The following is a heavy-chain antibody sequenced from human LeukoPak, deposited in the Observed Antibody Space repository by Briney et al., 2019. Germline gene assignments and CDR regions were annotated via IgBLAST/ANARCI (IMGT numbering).Heavy chain of an antibody. CDR3: ARDRYAGTTHFDAFDI. Sequence: SVKVSCKASGGTFSSYAISWVRQAPGQGLEWMGGIIPIFGTANYVQKFQGRVTITADKSTSTAYMELSSLRSEDTAVYYCARDRYAGTTHFDAFDIWGQGTMVTVSS. CDR1: GGTFSSYA. CDR2: IIPIFGTA. J-gene: IGHJ3*02. V-gene: IGHV1-69*06. D-gene: IGHD1-1*01.